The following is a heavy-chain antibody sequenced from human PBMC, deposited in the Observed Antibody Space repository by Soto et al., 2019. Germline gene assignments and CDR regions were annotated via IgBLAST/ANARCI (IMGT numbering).Heavy chain of an antibody. CDR2: IYHSGST. CDR1: GGSISSGGYS. CDR3: ARGLNTAAALDY. J-gene: IGHJ4*02. Sequence: QLQLQESGSGLVKPSQTLSLTCAVSGGSISSGGYSWSWIRQPRGKGLEWIGYIYHSGSTYYNPSLKSRVTISVDRSKNQFSLKLSSVTAADTAVYYCARGLNTAAALDYWGQGTLVTVSS. V-gene: IGHV4-30-2*01. D-gene: IGHD6-13*01.